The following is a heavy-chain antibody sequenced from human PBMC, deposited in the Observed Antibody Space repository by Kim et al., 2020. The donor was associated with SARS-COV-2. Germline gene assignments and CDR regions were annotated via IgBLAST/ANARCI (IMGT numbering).Heavy chain of an antibody. CDR1: GFTVSSNY. Sequence: GGSLRLSCAASGFTVSSNYMSWVRQAPGKGLEWVSVIYSGGSTYYADSVKGRFTISRDNSKNTLYLQMNSLRAEDTAVYYCAGAWGTAIQGTDAFDIWGQGTMVTVSS. V-gene: IGHV3-53*01. CDR2: IYSGGST. D-gene: IGHD2-21*02. CDR3: AGAWGTAIQGTDAFDI. J-gene: IGHJ3*02.